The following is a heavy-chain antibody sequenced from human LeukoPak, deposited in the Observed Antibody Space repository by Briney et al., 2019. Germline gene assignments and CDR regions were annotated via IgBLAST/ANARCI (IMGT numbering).Heavy chain of an antibody. V-gene: IGHV1-8*02. Sequence: ASVKVSCKASGYTFHAWYMHWVRQAPGQGLEWMGWISAYNGNTNYAQKFQGRVTMTRNTSISTACMELSSLRSEDTAVYYCARSRADSGSSILTWVFYYYYGMDVWGQGTTVTVSS. CDR2: ISAYNGNT. CDR3: ARSRADSGSSILTWVFYYYYGMDV. J-gene: IGHJ6*02. D-gene: IGHD1-26*01. CDR1: GYTFHAWY.